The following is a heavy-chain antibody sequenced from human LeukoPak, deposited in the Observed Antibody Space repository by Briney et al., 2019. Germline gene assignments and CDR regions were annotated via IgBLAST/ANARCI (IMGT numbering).Heavy chain of an antibody. D-gene: IGHD3-22*01. Sequence: GGSLRLSCAASGFTLSSYWMSWVRQAPGKGLEWVANIKQDGSEKYYVDSVKGRFTISRDNAKNSLYLQMNSLRAEDTAVYYCAKLVGYYDSSGSPLFDYWGQGTLVTVSS. CDR1: GFTLSSYW. CDR2: IKQDGSEK. J-gene: IGHJ4*02. V-gene: IGHV3-7*01. CDR3: AKLVGYYDSSGSPLFDY.